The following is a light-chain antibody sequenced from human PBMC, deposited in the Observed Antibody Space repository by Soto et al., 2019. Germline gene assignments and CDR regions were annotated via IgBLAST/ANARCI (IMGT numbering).Light chain of an antibody. CDR1: QSISSY. Sequence: DIQMTQSPSSLSASVGDRVTITCRASQSISSYLNWYQQKPGKAPKLLIYAASSLQSGVPSRFIGSGYGTDFTLTISSLQPEDCATYYCQQSYSTSPLTFGGGTKVEIK. V-gene: IGKV1-39*01. CDR3: QQSYSTSPLT. J-gene: IGKJ4*01. CDR2: AAS.